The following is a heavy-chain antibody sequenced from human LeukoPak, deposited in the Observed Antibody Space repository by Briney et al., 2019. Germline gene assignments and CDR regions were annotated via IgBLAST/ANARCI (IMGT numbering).Heavy chain of an antibody. CDR1: GGAFSSYA. CDR2: IIPIFGTA. J-gene: IGHJ4*02. D-gene: IGHD4-17*01. V-gene: IGHV1-69*05. Sequence: SVKVSCKASGGAFSSYAISWVRYAPGQGLEWMGRIIPIFGTANYAQKSLDRVTITRDESTNTAYMELSSLRSEDTAVYYCAVHDYGDYYSGYWGQGTLVTVSS. CDR3: AVHDYGDYYSGY.